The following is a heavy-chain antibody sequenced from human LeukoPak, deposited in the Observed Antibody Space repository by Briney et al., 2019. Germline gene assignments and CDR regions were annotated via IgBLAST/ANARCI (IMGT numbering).Heavy chain of an antibody. CDR3: AKVDYSKYNMDV. J-gene: IGHJ6*03. Sequence: PGGSLRLSCAASGFTFSSYGMHWVRQAPAKGLEWVAFIRYDRINKYYADSVKGRFTISRDNSKNTLYLQMNSLRAEDTAVYYCAKVDYSKYNMDVWGKGTTVTVSS. D-gene: IGHD4-11*01. V-gene: IGHV3-30*02. CDR2: IRYDRINK. CDR1: GFTFSSYG.